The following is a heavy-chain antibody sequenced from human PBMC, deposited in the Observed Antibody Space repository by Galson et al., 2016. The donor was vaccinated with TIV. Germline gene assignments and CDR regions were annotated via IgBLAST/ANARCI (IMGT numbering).Heavy chain of an antibody. CDR1: GITVSDNS. D-gene: IGHD1-26*01. V-gene: IGHV3-66*02. Sequence: SLRLSCAASGITVSDNSLTWVRQAPGKGLEWVSIIHDDGSTHYANSVKGRFTISRDNSKNTLYLHMNTLRPEDTAVYYCARERRHCGNECFLRYYFGMDVWGQGTTVTVSS. CDR3: ARERRHCGNECFLRYYFGMDV. CDR2: IHDDGST. J-gene: IGHJ6*02.